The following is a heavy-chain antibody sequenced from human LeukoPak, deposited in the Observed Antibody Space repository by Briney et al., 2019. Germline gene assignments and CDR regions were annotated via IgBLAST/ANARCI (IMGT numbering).Heavy chain of an antibody. CDR1: GFTFSTYA. V-gene: IGHV3-23*01. CDR3: ARGDYYDSSGYRD. CDR2: ISPGGYST. D-gene: IGHD3-22*01. J-gene: IGHJ4*02. Sequence: GGSLRLSCAAPGFTFSTYAMGWVRQAPGKGLEWVSAISPGGYSTYYADSVKGRFTISRDNSKNTLYLQMNSLRAEDAAVYYCARGDYYDSSGYRDWGQGTLVTVSS.